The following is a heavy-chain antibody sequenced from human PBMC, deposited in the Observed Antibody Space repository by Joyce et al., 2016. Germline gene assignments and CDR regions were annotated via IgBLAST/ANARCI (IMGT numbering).Heavy chain of an antibody. CDR3: ATWAPTNYDFWSGYSYYFDN. J-gene: IGHJ4*02. Sequence: EVQLLESGGGLVQPGGSLRLSCAASGFTFSSYAMSWVRQGPGKGFEGGSTIRASGGSTYYADSVKGRFTISRDNSEDSLYLHMNSLRAEDTAVYYCATWAPTNYDFWSGYSYYFDNWGQGTLVTVSS. CDR1: GFTFSSYA. V-gene: IGHV3-23*01. D-gene: IGHD3-3*01. CDR2: IRASGGST.